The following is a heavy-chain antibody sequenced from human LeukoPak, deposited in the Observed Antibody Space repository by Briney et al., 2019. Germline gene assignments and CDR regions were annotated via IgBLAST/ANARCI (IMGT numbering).Heavy chain of an antibody. CDR2: INPNGGSA. D-gene: IGHD2-2*01. Sequence: ASVKVSCKTSGYIFTNYYIHWVRQAPGQGLECMGIINPNGGSASYAQKFQGRVTMTRDTSTSTVYMEVSSLRSEDTAVYYCARGSSYARGSGFDYWGQGTLVGVSS. CDR1: GYIFTNYY. CDR3: ARGSSYARGSGFDY. J-gene: IGHJ4*02. V-gene: IGHV1-46*01.